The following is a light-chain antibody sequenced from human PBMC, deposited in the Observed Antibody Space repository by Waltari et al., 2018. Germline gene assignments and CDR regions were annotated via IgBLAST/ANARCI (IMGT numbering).Light chain of an antibody. V-gene: IGKV1-8*01. Sequence: AIRMTQSPSSFSASTGDRVNITCRASQGISSYLAWYQQKPGRVPKLLMSAASTLHSGVPSRFTGSGSGTDFTLTINCLQSDDFATYYCQQYYTYPRTFGQGTKVEIK. CDR2: AAS. CDR3: QQYYTYPRT. CDR1: QGISSY. J-gene: IGKJ1*01.